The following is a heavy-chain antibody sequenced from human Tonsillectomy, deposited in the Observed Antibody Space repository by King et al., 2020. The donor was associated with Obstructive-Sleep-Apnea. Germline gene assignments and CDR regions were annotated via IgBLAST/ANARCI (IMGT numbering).Heavy chain of an antibody. CDR1: GFTFNSFV. D-gene: IGHD6-19*01. Sequence: VQLVESGGGLVQPGGSLRLSCVASGFTFNSFVMNWFRQTPGKGLEWLSYISADGGDQYYADSVRGRFTISRDNGRNALYLQLNSLRGEDTAVYYCARDFSGWYVDAFDLWGQGTTVTVSS. CDR2: ISADGGDQ. CDR3: ARDFSGWYVDAFDL. J-gene: IGHJ3*01. V-gene: IGHV3-48*03.